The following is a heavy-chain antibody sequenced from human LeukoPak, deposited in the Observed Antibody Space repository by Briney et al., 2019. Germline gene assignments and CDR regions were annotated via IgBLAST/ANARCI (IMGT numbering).Heavy chain of an antibody. CDR2: ISSSSSTI. CDR1: GFTFSSYS. Sequence: PGGSLRLSCAASGFTFSSYSMNWVRQAPGKGLEWVSYISSSSSTIYYADSVKGRFTISRDNAKNSLYLQMNSLRAEDTAVYYCARDFTYYDILTGYGMDVWGQGTTVTVS. D-gene: IGHD3-9*01. CDR3: ARDFTYYDILTGYGMDV. V-gene: IGHV3-48*01. J-gene: IGHJ6*02.